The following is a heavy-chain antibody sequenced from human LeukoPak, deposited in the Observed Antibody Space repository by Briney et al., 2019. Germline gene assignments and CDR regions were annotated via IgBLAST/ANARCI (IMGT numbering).Heavy chain of an antibody. CDR2: ISYDGSDK. J-gene: IGHJ3*01. CDR3: ARSRELSYCSGTTCYALDAFEV. Sequence: GGSLRLSCVASGFTFSRYAMHWVRQAPGKGLEWVAVISYDGSDKNYVDSVKGRVTISRDNSKNILYLQMKSLRADDTAVYYCARSRELSYCSGTTCYALDAFEVWGQGTMVTVSS. CDR1: GFTFSRYA. V-gene: IGHV3-30-3*01. D-gene: IGHD2-2*01.